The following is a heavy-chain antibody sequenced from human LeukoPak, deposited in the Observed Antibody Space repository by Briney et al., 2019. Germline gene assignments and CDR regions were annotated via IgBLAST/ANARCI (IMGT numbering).Heavy chain of an antibody. Sequence: SQTLSLTCTVSGGSISSGDYYWSWIRQPPGKGLEWIGYIYYSGSTYYNPSLKSRVTISVDTSKNQFSLKLSSVTAADTAMCYCARAYYYDSSGYYTNWFDPWGQGTLVTVSS. CDR3: ARAYYYDSSGYYTNWFDP. D-gene: IGHD3-22*01. CDR1: GGSISSGDYY. CDR2: IYYSGST. V-gene: IGHV4-30-4*08. J-gene: IGHJ5*02.